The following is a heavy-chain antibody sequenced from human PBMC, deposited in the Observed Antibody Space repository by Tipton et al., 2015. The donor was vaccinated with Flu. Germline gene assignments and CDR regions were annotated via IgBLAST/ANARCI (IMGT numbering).Heavy chain of an antibody. D-gene: IGHD1-26*01. V-gene: IGHV4-39*01. J-gene: IGHJ4*02. CDR3: ARLSYYDVDLKNFYFDY. Sequence: PGLVKPSETLSLTCTVSSGSIRGTNYFCAWIRQPPGKRLELIGSIYPSGTIYYNPSLKSRVTISVDTSKSQFSLMLRSVTAADTAVYFCARLSYYDVDLKNFYFDYWGQGALVTVSS. CDR2: IYPSGTI. CDR1: SGSIRGTNYF.